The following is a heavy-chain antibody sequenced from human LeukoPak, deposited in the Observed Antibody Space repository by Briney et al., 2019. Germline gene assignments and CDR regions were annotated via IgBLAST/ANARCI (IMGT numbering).Heavy chain of an antibody. Sequence: PGGSLRLSCVASGFTFSSYGMHWVRQAPGKGLEWVAVISYDGSNKYYADSVKGRFTISRDNSKNTLYLQMNSLRAEDTAVYYCAKVTYGDYGGSYYYYYYGMDVWGQGTTVTVSS. CDR1: GFTFSSYG. V-gene: IGHV3-30*18. J-gene: IGHJ6*02. CDR3: AKVTYGDYGGSYYYYYYGMDV. D-gene: IGHD4-17*01. CDR2: ISYDGSNK.